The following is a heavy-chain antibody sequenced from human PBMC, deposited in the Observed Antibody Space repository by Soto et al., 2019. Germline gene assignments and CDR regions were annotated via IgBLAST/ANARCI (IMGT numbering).Heavy chain of an antibody. Sequence: PGGSLRLSCAASGFTFSSYWMSWVRQAPGKGLEWVANIKQDGSEKYYVDSVKGRFTISRDNAKNSLYLQMNSLRAEDTAVYYCARDPTPSYCGGDCYSYFDYWGQATLVTVSS. J-gene: IGHJ4*02. V-gene: IGHV3-7*01. CDR1: GFTFSSYW. D-gene: IGHD2-21*01. CDR2: IKQDGSEK. CDR3: ARDPTPSYCGGDCYSYFDY.